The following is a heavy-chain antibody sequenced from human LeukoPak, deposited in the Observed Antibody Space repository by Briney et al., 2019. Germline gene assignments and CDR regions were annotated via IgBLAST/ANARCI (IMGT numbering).Heavy chain of an antibody. Sequence: ETLSLTCAVYGGSFSGYYWAWIRQPPGKGLEWIGQRYHSGSTYSNPSLKSRVTISLDTSNNQFSLRLSSVTAADTAVYYCAKVGAYGDYARHDYWGQGTLVTVSS. D-gene: IGHD4-17*01. CDR3: AKVGAYGDYARHDY. CDR2: RYHSGST. CDR1: GGSFSGYY. V-gene: IGHV4-34*01. J-gene: IGHJ4*02.